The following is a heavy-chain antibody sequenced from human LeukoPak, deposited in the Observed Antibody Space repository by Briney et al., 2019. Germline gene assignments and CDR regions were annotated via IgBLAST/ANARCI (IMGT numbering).Heavy chain of an antibody. J-gene: IGHJ4*02. D-gene: IGHD2-8*01. CDR3: ARGETQCMDY. CDR1: GYTFTSYD. CDR2: VTPTTGNT. Sequence: GASVKVSCKASGYTFTSYDINWVRQAPGQGLEWMGWVTPTTGNTGYAQKFQGRVTITRDTSIGTTYLELSSLRSEDTAMYYCARGETQCMDYWGQATLVTVSS. V-gene: IGHV1-8*03.